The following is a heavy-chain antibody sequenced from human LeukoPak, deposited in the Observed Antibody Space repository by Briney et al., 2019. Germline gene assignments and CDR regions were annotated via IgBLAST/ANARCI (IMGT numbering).Heavy chain of an antibody. CDR1: GFTFSSYG. CDR3: ARDPRRIAAAVRVGPAHWFDP. CDR2: IWYDGSNK. Sequence: GGSLRLSCAASGFTFSSYGMHWVRQAPGKGLEWVAVIWYDGSNKYYADSVKGRFTISRDNSKNTLYLQMNSLRDEDTAVYYCARDPRRIAAAVRVGPAHWFDPWGQGTLVTVSS. D-gene: IGHD6-13*01. V-gene: IGHV3-33*01. J-gene: IGHJ5*02.